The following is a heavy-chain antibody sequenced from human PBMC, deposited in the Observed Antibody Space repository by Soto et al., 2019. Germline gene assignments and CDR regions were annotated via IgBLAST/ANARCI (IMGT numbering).Heavy chain of an antibody. CDR3: ARSGSTVTSDVDY. J-gene: IGHJ4*02. V-gene: IGHV3-21*01. CDR2: ISSSSSYI. CDR1: GFTFSSYS. Sequence: EVQLVESGGGLVKPGGSLRLSCAASGFTFSSYSMNWVRQAPGKGLEWVSSISSSSSYIYYADSVKGRFTISRDNAKNSLYLQMNSLRAEDTALYYCARSGSTVTSDVDYWGQGTLVTVSS. D-gene: IGHD4-17*01.